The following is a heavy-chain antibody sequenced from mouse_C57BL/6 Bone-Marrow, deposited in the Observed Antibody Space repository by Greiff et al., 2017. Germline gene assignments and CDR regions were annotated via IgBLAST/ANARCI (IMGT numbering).Heavy chain of an antibody. Sequence: VQLQQSGPELVKPGASVKISCKASGYTFTDYYMNWVKQSHGKSLEWIGAINPNNGGTSYNQKFKGKATLTVDKSSSPAYMELRSLTSEDSAVYYCAREPIYGTYNFDYWGQGTTLTVSS. CDR2: INPNNGGT. D-gene: IGHD2-1*01. J-gene: IGHJ2*01. V-gene: IGHV1-26*01. CDR1: GYTFTDYY. CDR3: AREPIYGTYNFDY.